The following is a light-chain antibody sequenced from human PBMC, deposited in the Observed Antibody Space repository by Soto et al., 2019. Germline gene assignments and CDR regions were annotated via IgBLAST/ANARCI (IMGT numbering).Light chain of an antibody. V-gene: IGKV3-11*01. CDR2: DAS. CDR1: QSVDTY. CDR3: QERRDWPLFT. J-gene: IGKJ3*01. Sequence: EIVLTQSPATLSLAQGERATLSCRASQSVDTYLAWYQEKPGQAHRLLIYDASNRATGIPARFSGSGSGTDFNLTISSLETDDLALYYDQERRDWPLFTFGPGTKVDVK.